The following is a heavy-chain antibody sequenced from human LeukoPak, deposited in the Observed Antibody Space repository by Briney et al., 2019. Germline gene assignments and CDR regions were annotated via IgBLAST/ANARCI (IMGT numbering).Heavy chain of an antibody. V-gene: IGHV4-34*01. Sequence: SETLSLTCAVYGGSFSGYYWSWIRQPPGKGLEWIGEINHSGSTNYNPSLKSRVTISVDTSKNQFSLKLSSVTAADTAVYYCASLRGKGYPYWGQGTLVTVSS. CDR3: ASLRGKGYPY. J-gene: IGHJ4*02. CDR1: GGSFSGYY. CDR2: INHSGST. D-gene: IGHD5-12*01.